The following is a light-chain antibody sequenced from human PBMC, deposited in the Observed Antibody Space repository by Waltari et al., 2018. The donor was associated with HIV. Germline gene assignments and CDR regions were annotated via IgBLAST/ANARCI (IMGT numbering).Light chain of an antibody. CDR1: SSDVGSYNL. CDR3: CSYAGSSTYV. V-gene: IGLV2-23*02. J-gene: IGLJ1*01. CDR2: EVS. Sequence: QSALTQPASVSGSPGPSITISCTGTSSDVGSYNLVSWYQQHPGKAPKRMMYEVSNRPSGVSNHFSGSKSGNTASLTISGLQAEDEADYYCCSYAGSSTYVFGTGTKVTVL.